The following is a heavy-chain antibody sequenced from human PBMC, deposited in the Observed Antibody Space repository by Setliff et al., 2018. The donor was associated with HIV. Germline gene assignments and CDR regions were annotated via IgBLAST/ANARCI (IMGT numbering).Heavy chain of an antibody. V-gene: IGHV4-59*08. CDR1: GDSIRGYY. J-gene: IGHJ3*02. Sequence: SETLSLTCPVSGDSIRGYYWSWIRQPPGKGLEWMGSVFYTGFAAYNPSLKSRLTISVDTSKSQFSLTLTSVTAAYTALYYCAVHWSTRSWYHVFDIWCQGTMVTVSS. D-gene: IGHD6-13*01. CDR2: VFYTGFA. CDR3: AVHWSTRSWYHVFDI.